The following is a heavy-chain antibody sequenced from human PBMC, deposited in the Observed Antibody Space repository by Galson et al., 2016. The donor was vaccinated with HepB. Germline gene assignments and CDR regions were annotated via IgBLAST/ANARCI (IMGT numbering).Heavy chain of an antibody. CDR2: VNQDGSEK. J-gene: IGHJ5*02. Sequence: SLRLSCAASGFNFNTYWMTWVRQAPGKGLEWVASVNQDGSEKYYGDSVKGRFSISRDNARKSLNLQMNSPRAEDTAVYYCARDRRGGWESYFDPWGQGTLVTVSS. V-gene: IGHV3-7*01. CDR1: GFNFNTYW. D-gene: IGHD1-26*01. CDR3: ARDRRGGWESYFDP.